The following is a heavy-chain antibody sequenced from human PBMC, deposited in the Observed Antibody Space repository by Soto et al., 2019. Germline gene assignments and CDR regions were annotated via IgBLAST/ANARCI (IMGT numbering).Heavy chain of an antibody. Sequence: GGSLRLSCAASGFTFSSYAMSWVRQAPGKGLEWVSAISGSGGSTYYADSVKGRFTISRDNSKNTLYLQMNSLRAEDTAVYYCTGSSDWYDWFDPWGQGTLVTVSS. J-gene: IGHJ5*02. CDR1: GFTFSSYA. CDR2: ISGSGGST. D-gene: IGHD6-19*01. V-gene: IGHV3-23*01. CDR3: TGSSDWYDWFDP.